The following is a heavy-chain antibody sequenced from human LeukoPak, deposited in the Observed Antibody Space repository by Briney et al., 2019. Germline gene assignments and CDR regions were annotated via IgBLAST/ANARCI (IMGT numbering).Heavy chain of an antibody. CDR1: GFNFRAYW. Sequence: GGSLRLSCAAPGFNFRAYWLHWVRQVPGKGLVWVSRINSDGSIKNYADSVKGRFTISRDNAKKMLFLQMNSLKAEDTAVYYCVTFYETYWGRGTLVTVSS. CDR2: INSDGSIK. J-gene: IGHJ4*02. V-gene: IGHV3-74*01. CDR3: VTFYETY. D-gene: IGHD2/OR15-2a*01.